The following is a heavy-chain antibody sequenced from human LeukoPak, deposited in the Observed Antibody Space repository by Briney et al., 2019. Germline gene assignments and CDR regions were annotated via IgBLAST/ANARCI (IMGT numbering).Heavy chain of an antibody. Sequence: SETLSLTCTVSGGSIRYYYWSWIRQTPGKGLEWIGYIYYNGTTNYNPSLKSRVTISVDMSENQFSLKMSSVTAADTAVYYCARKGGLFDYWGQGRLVTVSS. J-gene: IGHJ4*02. CDR2: IYYNGTT. D-gene: IGHD2-15*01. V-gene: IGHV4-59*01. CDR3: ARKGGLFDY. CDR1: GGSIRYYY.